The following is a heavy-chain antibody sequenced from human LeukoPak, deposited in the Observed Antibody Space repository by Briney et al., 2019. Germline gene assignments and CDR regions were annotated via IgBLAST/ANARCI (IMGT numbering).Heavy chain of an antibody. J-gene: IGHJ5*02. V-gene: IGHV1-69*13. CDR3: ARVKSYMGWFDP. D-gene: IGHD1-1*01. CDR1: GGTFNSYA. Sequence: ASVKLSCKASGGTFNSYAISWVRQAPGQGLEWMGGIIPIFGTANYAQKFQGRVTITADESTSTAYMELSSLRSEDTAVYYCARVKSYMGWFDPWGQGTLVTVSS. CDR2: IIPIFGTA.